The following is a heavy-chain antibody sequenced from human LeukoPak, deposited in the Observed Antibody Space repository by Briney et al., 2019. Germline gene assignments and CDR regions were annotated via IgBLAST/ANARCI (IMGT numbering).Heavy chain of an antibody. CDR2: IYPGDSDT. D-gene: IGHD2-15*01. CDR1: GYSFTSYW. Sequence: GESLKISCKGSGYSFTSYWIGWVRQMPGKGLEWMGIIYPGDSDTRYSPSFQGQVTISADKSISTAYLQWSSLKASDTAMYYCARSVCSGGSCYPFDYWGQGTLATVSS. J-gene: IGHJ4*02. CDR3: ARSVCSGGSCYPFDY. V-gene: IGHV5-51*01.